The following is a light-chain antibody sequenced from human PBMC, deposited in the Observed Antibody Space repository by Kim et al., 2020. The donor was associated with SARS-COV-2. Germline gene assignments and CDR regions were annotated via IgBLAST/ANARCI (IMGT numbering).Light chain of an antibody. CDR3: SSYTSSSTWV. CDR1: SSDVGGYNY. CDR2: DVS. V-gene: IGLV2-14*03. Sequence: GQSITLSCTGTSSDVGGYNYVPWYQQHPGKAPKLMIYDVSNRPSGVSNRFSGSKSGHTASLTISGLQAEDEADYYCSSYTSSSTWVFGGGTKLTVL. J-gene: IGLJ3*02.